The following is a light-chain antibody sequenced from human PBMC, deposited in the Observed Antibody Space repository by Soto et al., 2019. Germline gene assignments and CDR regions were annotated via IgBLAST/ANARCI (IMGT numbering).Light chain of an antibody. CDR3: QQYNNWPIT. V-gene: IGKV3-15*01. Sequence: ILMTQSPSTLSVSPGERATLSCRASQNIIRNLAWYQQKSGQAPRLLIYGASTRATGIPARFSGSGSGTEFTLTISSLQSEDFEVYYCQQYNNWPITFGQGTRLEIK. J-gene: IGKJ5*01. CDR2: GAS. CDR1: QNIIRN.